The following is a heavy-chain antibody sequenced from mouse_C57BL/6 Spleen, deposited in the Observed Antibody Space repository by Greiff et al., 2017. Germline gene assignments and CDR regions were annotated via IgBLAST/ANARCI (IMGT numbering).Heavy chain of an antibody. CDR2: IDPSDSYT. J-gene: IGHJ3*01. V-gene: IGHV1-50*01. Sequence: QVQLQQPGAELVKPGASVKLSCKASGYTFTSYWMQWVKQRPGQGLEWIGEIDPSDSYTNYNQKFKGKATLTVDTSSSTAYMQPSSLTSEDSAVYYCARFYDYDPFAYWGQGTLVTVSA. CDR1: GYTFTSYW. CDR3: ARFYDYDPFAY. D-gene: IGHD2-4*01.